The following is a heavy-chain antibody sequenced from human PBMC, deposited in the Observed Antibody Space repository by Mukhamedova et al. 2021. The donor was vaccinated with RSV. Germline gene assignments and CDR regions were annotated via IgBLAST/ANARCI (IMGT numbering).Heavy chain of an antibody. CDR3: ASATDYYDSSGYLILHDY. D-gene: IGHD3-22*01. Sequence: HSGSTYYNPSLKSRVTISVDTSKNQFSLKLSSVTAADTAVYYCASATDYYDSSGYLILHDYWGQGTLVTVSS. V-gene: IGHV4-30-2*04. CDR2: HSGST. J-gene: IGHJ4*02.